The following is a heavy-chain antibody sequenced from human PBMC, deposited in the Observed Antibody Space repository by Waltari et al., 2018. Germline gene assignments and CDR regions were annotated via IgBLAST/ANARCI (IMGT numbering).Heavy chain of an antibody. D-gene: IGHD3-3*01. Sequence: EVQLVESGGGMVQPGGSLSLPCSASGFTFTGHWTTWVRQAPGKGLEWVANINEDGSEKRYMDSVKGRFTVSRDNARNSLYLQMNSLRAEDTAVYYCARCHWTWLDPWGQGTLVTVSS. V-gene: IGHV3-7*01. CDR3: ARCHWTWLDP. J-gene: IGHJ5*02. CDR1: GFTFTGHW. CDR2: INEDGSEK.